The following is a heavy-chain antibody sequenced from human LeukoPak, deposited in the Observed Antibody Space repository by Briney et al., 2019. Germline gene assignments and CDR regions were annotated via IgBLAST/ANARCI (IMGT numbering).Heavy chain of an antibody. J-gene: IGHJ4*02. V-gene: IGHV3-23*01. CDR3: AKSEGGENTAVAY. D-gene: IGHD5-18*01. CDR2: IGASGDST. Sequence: PGGSLRLSCAASGFTFSNYAMSWVRQAPGKGLEWVSVIGASGDSTYYADSVKGRFTISRDNSKNTLYMQMNSLRAEDTAVYYCAKSEGGENTAVAYWGQGTLVTVSS. CDR1: GFTFSNYA.